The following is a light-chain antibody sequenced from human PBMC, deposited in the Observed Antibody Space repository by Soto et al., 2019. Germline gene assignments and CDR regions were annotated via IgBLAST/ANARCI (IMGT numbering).Light chain of an antibody. V-gene: IGKV1-5*03. CDR1: QSIINW. CDR3: QQSYSTLWT. Sequence: DIQMTQSPSTLSASVGDRVTITCRASQSIINWLGWYQQKPGKAPKLLIYKASSLESGVPSRFSGSGSGTDFTLTISSLQPEDFGTYYCQQSYSTLWTFGQGTKVDIK. J-gene: IGKJ1*01. CDR2: KAS.